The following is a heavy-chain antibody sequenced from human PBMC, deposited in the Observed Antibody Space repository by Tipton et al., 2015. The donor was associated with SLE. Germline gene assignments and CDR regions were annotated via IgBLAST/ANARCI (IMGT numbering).Heavy chain of an antibody. CDR1: GGSVSSASYY. Sequence: LRLSCTVSGGSVSSASYYWSWIRQPAGKGLEWIGRIYVSGGTNYNPSLQSRSSISIDTSKSQFSLRLSSVTAADTAVYYCARDRAICDSTSCFRSYFDSWGQGTLVTVSS. V-gene: IGHV4-61*02. J-gene: IGHJ4*02. CDR2: IYVSGGT. D-gene: IGHD2-2*01. CDR3: ARDRAICDSTSCFRSYFDS.